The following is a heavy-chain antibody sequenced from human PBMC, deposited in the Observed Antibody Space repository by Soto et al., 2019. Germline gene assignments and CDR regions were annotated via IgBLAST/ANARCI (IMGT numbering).Heavy chain of an antibody. Sequence: QPGGSLRLSCAASGFTFSSHWMTWVRQAPGKGLEWVANIKQDGSDKYYVDSVKGRFTISRDNAKNSLYLQMNSLRAEDTAVYHCARDAAYFSIYCCRGDAFDLCVQGTM. CDR3: ARDAAYFSIYCCRGDAFDL. V-gene: IGHV3-7*04. J-gene: IGHJ3*01. CDR1: GFTFSSHW. CDR2: IKQDGSDK. D-gene: IGHD2-21*02.